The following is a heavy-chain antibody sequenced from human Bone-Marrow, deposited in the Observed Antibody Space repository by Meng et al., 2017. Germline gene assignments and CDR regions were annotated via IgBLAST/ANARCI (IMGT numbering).Heavy chain of an antibody. J-gene: IGHJ4*02. CDR2: INPKSDDT. Sequence: QVELVPSCAVDQARGRSVQVSCKPPGYTFPDYVLPWVRRAPAQSLEWMGRINPKSDDTHYARRFQGRVTMTGDTSISTAYMELSGLRSDDTAMYYCARDEDISAAGKLFGDYWGQGTLVTVSS. V-gene: IGHV1-2*06. CDR3: ARDEDISAAGKLFGDY. CDR1: GYTFPDYV. D-gene: IGHD6-13*01.